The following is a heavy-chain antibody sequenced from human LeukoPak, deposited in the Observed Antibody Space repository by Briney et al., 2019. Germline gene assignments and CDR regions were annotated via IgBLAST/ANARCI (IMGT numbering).Heavy chain of an antibody. CDR2: IYYSGTTNY. J-gene: IGHJ4*02. CDR3: ARSGCTSTSCYLGDY. V-gene: IGHV4-59*08. CDR1: GGSIGTNY. Sequence: PSETLSLTCTVSGGSIGTNYWSWIRQPPGKGLEWIGYIYYSGTTNYNYNPSLKSRVTISVDTSKSQFSLNLSSVTAADTAVYFCARSGCTSTSCYLGDYWGQGTLVTVSS. D-gene: IGHD2-2*01.